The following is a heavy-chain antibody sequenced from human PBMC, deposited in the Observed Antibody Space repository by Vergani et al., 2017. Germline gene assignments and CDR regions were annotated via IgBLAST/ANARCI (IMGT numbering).Heavy chain of an antibody. CDR3: TRHWAMVAANNWFDP. V-gene: IGHV4-39*01. D-gene: IGHD3-10*01. J-gene: IGHJ5*02. CDR1: NDSVSNTFYY. Sequence: QVQLQESGPGLVKPSETLSLTCTVSNDSVSNTFYYWGWIRQTPGKGLEWIGSIYYSGSTYYNPSLESRVTMSVDTSKSQFSLKVSSVTAADTAVYYCTRHWAMVAANNWFDPWGQGTLVTVSS. CDR2: IYYSGST.